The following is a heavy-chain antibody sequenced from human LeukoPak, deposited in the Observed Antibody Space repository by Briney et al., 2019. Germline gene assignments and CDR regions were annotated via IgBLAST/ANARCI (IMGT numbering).Heavy chain of an antibody. V-gene: IGHV3-21*04. CDR1: GFTFSSYS. CDR3: AKLGLIVRGVIIRDDAFDI. J-gene: IGHJ3*02. Sequence: GGSLRLSCAASGFTFSSYSMNWVRQAPGKGLEWVSSISSSSSYIYYADSVKGRFTISRDNSKNTLYLQMNSLRAEDTAVYYCAKLGLIVRGVIIRDDAFDIWGQGTMVTVSS. D-gene: IGHD3-10*01. CDR2: ISSSSSYI.